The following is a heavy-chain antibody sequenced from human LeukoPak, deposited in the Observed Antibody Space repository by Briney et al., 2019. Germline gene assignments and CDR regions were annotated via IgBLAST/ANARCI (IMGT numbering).Heavy chain of an antibody. Sequence: SETLSLTCTVSGVSISSSNSYWGWIRQPPGKGLKWIGSIYYSGNAYYNASLKSQVSISIDTSKNQFSLRLTSVTAADTAVYYCARQTGSGLFILPGGQGTLVTVSS. J-gene: IGHJ4*02. V-gene: IGHV4-39*01. CDR2: IYYSGNA. D-gene: IGHD3/OR15-3a*01. CDR1: GVSISSSNSY. CDR3: ARQTGSGLFILP.